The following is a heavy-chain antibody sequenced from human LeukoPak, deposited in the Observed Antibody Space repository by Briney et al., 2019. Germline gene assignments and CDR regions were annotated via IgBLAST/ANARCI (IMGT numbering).Heavy chain of an antibody. J-gene: IGHJ4*02. CDR1: GGSISSYY. Sequence: SETLSLTCTVSGGSISSYYWSWIRQPPGKGLEWIGYIYYSGSTNYNPSLKSRVTISVDTSKNLFSLKLSSVTAADTAVYYCATLQSSGYDYSDYWGQGILVTVSS. V-gene: IGHV4-59*08. CDR3: ATLQSSGYDYSDY. CDR2: IYYSGST. D-gene: IGHD3-22*01.